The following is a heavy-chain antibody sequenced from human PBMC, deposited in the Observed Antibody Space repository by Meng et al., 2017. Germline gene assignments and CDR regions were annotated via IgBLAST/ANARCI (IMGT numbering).Heavy chain of an antibody. V-gene: IGHV2-5*02. CDR3: AHRRDYYGSGNHFDY. CDR2: SYWDDDK. CDR1: GFSLSTVGGV. J-gene: IGHJ4*02. Sequence: VTPTQTLSLPFTFTGFSLSTVGGVVGCNGQPPGKALEWLARSYWDDDKRYSPSLNSTLTITKDTAKNQVVRTMTNMDPVDTATYYCAHRRDYYGSGNHFDYWGQGTLVTVSS. D-gene: IGHD3-10*01.